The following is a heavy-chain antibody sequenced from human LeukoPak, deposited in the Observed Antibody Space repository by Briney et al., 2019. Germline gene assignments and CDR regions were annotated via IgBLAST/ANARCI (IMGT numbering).Heavy chain of an antibody. V-gene: IGHV3-21*01. CDR2: ISSSSSYI. CDR1: GFTFSSYS. J-gene: IGHJ6*02. D-gene: IGHD3-3*01. CDR3: ASGVDYDFWSGYVYYGMDV. Sequence: GGSLRLSCAASGFTFSSYSMNWVRQAPGKGLEWFSSISSSSSYIYYADSVKGRSTISRDNAKNSLYLQMNSLRAEDTAVYYCASGVDYDFWSGYVYYGMDVWGQGTTVTVSS.